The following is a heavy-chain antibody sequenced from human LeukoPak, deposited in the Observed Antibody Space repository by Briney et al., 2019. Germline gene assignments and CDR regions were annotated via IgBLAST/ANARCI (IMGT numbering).Heavy chain of an antibody. CDR3: ARVLGIAVAGSFRFDP. V-gene: IGHV4-4*02. CDR2: IYHSGST. D-gene: IGHD6-19*01. CDR1: GGSISSSNW. Sequence: PSETLSLTCAVSGGSISSSNWWSWVRQPPGKGLEWIGEIYHSGSTNYNPSLKSRVTISVDKSKNQFSLKLSSVTAADTAVYYCARVLGIAVAGSFRFDPWGQGTLVTVSS. J-gene: IGHJ5*02.